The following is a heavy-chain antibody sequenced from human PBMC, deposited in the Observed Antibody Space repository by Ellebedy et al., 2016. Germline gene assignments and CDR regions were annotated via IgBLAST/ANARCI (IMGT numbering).Heavy chain of an antibody. V-gene: IGHV3-23*01. J-gene: IGHJ4*02. CDR3: AKNAYGSGSHFYFDY. CDR1: GFTLDSHA. Sequence: GESLKISXAASGFTLDSHAVTWVRQAPGRGLEWVSSIGRGGDTHDADSVKGRFTISRDTSKNMVYLQMNSLRAEDTAVYYCAKNAYGSGSHFYFDYWGQGALVTVSS. D-gene: IGHD3-10*01. CDR2: IGRGGDT.